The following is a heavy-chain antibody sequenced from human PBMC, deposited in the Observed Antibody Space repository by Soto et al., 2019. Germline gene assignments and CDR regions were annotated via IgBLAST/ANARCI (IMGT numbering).Heavy chain of an antibody. D-gene: IGHD4-17*01. Sequence: GESLKISCAASGFTFSSYAMSWVRQAPGKWLEWVSAISGSGGSTYYADSVKGRFTISRDNSKNTLYLQMNSLRAEDTAVYYCAKDGSPADYGGNSGSDYWGQGTLVTVSS. V-gene: IGHV3-23*01. CDR1: GFTFSSYA. J-gene: IGHJ4*02. CDR2: ISGSGGST. CDR3: AKDGSPADYGGNSGSDY.